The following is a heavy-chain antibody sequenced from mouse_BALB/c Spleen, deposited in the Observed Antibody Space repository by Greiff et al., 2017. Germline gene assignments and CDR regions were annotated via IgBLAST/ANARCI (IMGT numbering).Heavy chain of an antibody. CDR1: GYTFTDYN. J-gene: IGHJ3*01. CDR2: INPNNGGT. D-gene: IGHD2-10*02. Sequence: EVQLQQFGPELVKPGASVKIPCKASGYTFTDYNMDWVKQSHGKSLEWIGDINPNNGGTIYNQKFKGKATLTVDKSSSTAYMELRSLTSEDTAVYYCARKYGNYWFAYWGQGTLVTVSA. CDR3: ARKYGNYWFAY. V-gene: IGHV1-18*01.